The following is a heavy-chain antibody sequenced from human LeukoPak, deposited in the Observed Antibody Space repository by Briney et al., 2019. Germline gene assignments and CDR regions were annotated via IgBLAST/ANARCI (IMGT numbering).Heavy chain of an antibody. J-gene: IGHJ5*02. CDR2: IYYSGST. D-gene: IGHD3-10*01. CDR3: ARGQYYYGLLEKWFDP. CDR1: GGSISSSSYY. Sequence: SETLSLTCTVYGGSISSSSYYWGWIRQPPGKGLEWIGSIYYSGSTYYNPSLKSRVTISVDTSKNQFSLKLSSVTAADTAVYYCARGQYYYGLLEKWFDPWGQGTLVTVSS. V-gene: IGHV4-39*07.